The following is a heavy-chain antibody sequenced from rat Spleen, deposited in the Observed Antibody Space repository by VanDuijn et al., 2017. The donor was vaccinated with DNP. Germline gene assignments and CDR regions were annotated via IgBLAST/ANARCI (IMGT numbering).Heavy chain of an antibody. CDR1: GFTFNNYW. D-gene: IGHD1-6*01. Sequence: EVQLVESGGGLVQPGRSLKLSCVASGFTFNNYWMTWIRQAPGKGLEWIASITHNGGITFYPDSVKGRFTVSRDDAKSTLYLQMDSLRSEDTATYYCARRDYPYVMDAWGQGASVTVSS. CDR2: ITHNGGIT. V-gene: IGHV5-31*01. J-gene: IGHJ4*01. CDR3: ARRDYPYVMDA.